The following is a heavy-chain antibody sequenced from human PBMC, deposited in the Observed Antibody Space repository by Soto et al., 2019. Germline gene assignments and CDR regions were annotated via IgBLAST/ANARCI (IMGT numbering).Heavy chain of an antibody. D-gene: IGHD5-12*01. CDR2: IKPDGSEK. CDR1: GFRLETYW. CDR3: ARVSLRDGYDVVDY. Sequence: EVQLVESGGGLVQPGGSLRLSCAGSGFRLETYWMSWVRQAPGKGLEWVANIKPDGSEKNYVDSVMGRFTISRDNANNSLNLQVNSLRAEDTAVYYCARVSLRDGYDVVDYWGQGTLVTVSS. J-gene: IGHJ4*02. V-gene: IGHV3-7*04.